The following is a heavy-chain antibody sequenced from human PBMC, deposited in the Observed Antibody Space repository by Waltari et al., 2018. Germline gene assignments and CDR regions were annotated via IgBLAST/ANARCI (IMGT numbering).Heavy chain of an antibody. CDR1: GFSFTNYW. V-gene: IGHV3-74*01. J-gene: IGHJ4*02. Sequence: VQLVESGGGLVQPGGSLRLSCAASGFSFTNYWMHWVRQAPGKGLVWVSRINDGGTTTTYADSVKGRFTISRDNAKNTLYLQMNSLRGEDTGVYYCARSREQQWLVDYWGQGTLVTVSS. CDR2: INDGGTTT. CDR3: ARSREQQWLVDY. D-gene: IGHD6-19*01.